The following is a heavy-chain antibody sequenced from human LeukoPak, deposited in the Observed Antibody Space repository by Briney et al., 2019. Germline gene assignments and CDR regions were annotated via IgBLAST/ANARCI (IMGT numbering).Heavy chain of an antibody. CDR1: GGSFSGYY. V-gene: IGHV4-34*01. CDR3: ARDMEVY. Sequence: KPSETLSLTCAVYGGSFSGYYWSWIRQPPGKGLEWIGEINHSGSTNYDPSLKSRVTISVDTSKNQFSLKLSSVTAADTAVYYCARDMEVYWGQGTLVTVSS. D-gene: IGHD2-15*01. J-gene: IGHJ4*02. CDR2: INHSGST.